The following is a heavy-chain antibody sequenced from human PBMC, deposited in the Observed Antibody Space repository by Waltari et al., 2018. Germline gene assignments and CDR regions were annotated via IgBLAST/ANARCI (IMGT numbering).Heavy chain of an antibody. CDR2: VYHTGST. D-gene: IGHD3-3*01. Sequence: QVQLQESGPGLVKPSETLSLTCTVSGGSISSHYWTWIRQPPGKGLEWIGYIGSVYHTGSTSYSASLKSRVIMSIDTSKNQFSLKVNSVTAADTAIYFCARVNDLWKGHFDQWGQGSLVTVSS. CDR3: ARVNDLWKGHFDQ. J-gene: IGHJ4*02. V-gene: IGHV4-59*11. CDR1: GGSISSHY.